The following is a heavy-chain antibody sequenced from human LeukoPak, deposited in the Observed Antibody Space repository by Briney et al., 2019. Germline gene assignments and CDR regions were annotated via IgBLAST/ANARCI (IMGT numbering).Heavy chain of an antibody. CDR2: IKSKTDGGTT. CDR3: TTDATWIQLWLPYDY. V-gene: IGHV3-15*01. Sequence: GGSLRLSCAASGFTFSNAWMSWVRQAPGKGLEWVGRIKSKTDGGTTDYAAPVEGRFTISRDDSKNTLYLQMNSLKTEDTAVYYCTTDATWIQLWLPYDYWGQGTLVTVSS. CDR1: GFTFSNAW. J-gene: IGHJ4*02. D-gene: IGHD5-18*01.